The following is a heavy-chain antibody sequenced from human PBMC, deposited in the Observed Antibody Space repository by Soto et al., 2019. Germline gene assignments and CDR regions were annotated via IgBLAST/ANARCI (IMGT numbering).Heavy chain of an antibody. CDR1: GFTFSSYG. CDR2: ISYDGSNK. D-gene: IGHD6-19*01. CDR3: AKDRAPKAVAGTRYFDY. J-gene: IGHJ4*02. V-gene: IGHV3-30*18. Sequence: GGSLRLSCAASGFTFSSYGMHWVRQAPGKGLEWVAVISYDGSNKYYADSVKGRFTISRDNSKNTLYLQMNSLRAEDTAVYYCAKDRAPKAVAGTRYFDYWGQGTLVTAPQ.